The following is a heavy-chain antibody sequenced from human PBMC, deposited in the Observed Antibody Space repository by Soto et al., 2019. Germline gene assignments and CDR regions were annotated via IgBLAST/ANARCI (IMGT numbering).Heavy chain of an antibody. Sequence: QVQLVQSGAEVKKPGASVKVSCKASGYTFTSYDINWVRQATGQGLEWMGWMNPNSGNTGYAQKFQGRVTMTRNTSISTTYMELSRLRSEDTAVYYCARKTYYDFWSGYYRGYYYYYMDVWGKGTTVTVSS. CDR1: GYTFTSYD. CDR2: MNPNSGNT. J-gene: IGHJ6*03. CDR3: ARKTYYDFWSGYYRGYYYYYMDV. D-gene: IGHD3-3*01. V-gene: IGHV1-8*01.